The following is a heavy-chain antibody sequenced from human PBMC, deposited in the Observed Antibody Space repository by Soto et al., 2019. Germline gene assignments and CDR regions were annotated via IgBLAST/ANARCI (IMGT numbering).Heavy chain of an antibody. CDR2: MNPNSGNT. J-gene: IGHJ6*03. V-gene: IGHV1-8*01. CDR3: ARGRRSAISYYYYYLDV. CDR1: GYTFTSYD. D-gene: IGHD2-21*01. Sequence: ASVKVSCKASGYTFTSYDINWVRQATGQGLEWMGWMNPNSGNTGYAQKFQGRVTMTRNTSISTAYMELSSLRSEDTAVYYCARGRRSAISYYYYYLDVWGKGTTVTVSS.